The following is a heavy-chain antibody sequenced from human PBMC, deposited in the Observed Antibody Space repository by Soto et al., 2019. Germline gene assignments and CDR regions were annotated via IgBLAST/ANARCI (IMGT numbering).Heavy chain of an antibody. CDR3: AKKVNSGPGSQYFDY. V-gene: IGHV3-23*01. J-gene: IGHJ4*02. CDR2: FRTSGDGGTT. CDR1: GIPFSIYS. D-gene: IGHD3-10*01. Sequence: LRLSCAAAGIPFSIYSMCWLRQAPGKGREWVSGFRTSGDGGTTYYADSLKGRFTISRDKSKNMLFLQMNRLRAEETAIYYCAKKVNSGPGSQYFDYWGQGTLVTVSS.